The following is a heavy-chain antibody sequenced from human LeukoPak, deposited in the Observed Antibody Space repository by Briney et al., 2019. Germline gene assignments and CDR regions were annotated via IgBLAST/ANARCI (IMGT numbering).Heavy chain of an antibody. CDR1: GFTFSSYE. CDR2: ISSGTTTI. CDR3: ARRYCSSTSCTLDY. V-gene: IGHV3-48*03. Sequence: GGSPRLSCTASGFTFSSYEMNWVRQAPGKGLEWVSYISSGTTTIYYADSVKGRFTISRDNAKNSLYLQMNSLRAEDTAVYYCARRYCSSTSCTLDYWGQGTLVTVSS. D-gene: IGHD2-2*01. J-gene: IGHJ4*02.